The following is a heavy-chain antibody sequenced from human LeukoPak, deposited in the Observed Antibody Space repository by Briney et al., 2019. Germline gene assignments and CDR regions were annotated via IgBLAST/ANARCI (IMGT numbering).Heavy chain of an antibody. Sequence: GGSLRLSCAASGFTFDDYGMSWVRQAPGKGLEWVSGIVASSVTTYYADSVKGRFTISRDNSKNTLYLHMNALRVEDTAIYYCARDERWIQFNYWGQGTLVTVSS. J-gene: IGHJ4*02. D-gene: IGHD5-18*01. CDR1: GFTFDDYG. V-gene: IGHV3-23*01. CDR3: ARDERWIQFNY. CDR2: IVASSVTT.